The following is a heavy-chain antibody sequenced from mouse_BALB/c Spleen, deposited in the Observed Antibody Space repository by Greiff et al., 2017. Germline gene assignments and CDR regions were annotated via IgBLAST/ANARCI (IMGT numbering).Heavy chain of an antibody. CDR3: ARDGAGTIAY. CDR1: GFTFSDYY. J-gene: IGHJ3*01. D-gene: IGHD4-1*01. Sequence: EVKVVESGGGLVKPGGSLKLSCAASGFTFSDYYMYWVRQTPEKRLEWVATISDGGSYTYYPDSVKGRFTISRDNAKNNLYLQMSSLKSEDTAMYYCARDGAGTIAYWGQGTLVTVSA. CDR2: ISDGGSYT. V-gene: IGHV5-4*02.